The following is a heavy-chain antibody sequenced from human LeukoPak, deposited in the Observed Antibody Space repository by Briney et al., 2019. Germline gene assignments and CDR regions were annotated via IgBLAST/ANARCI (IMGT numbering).Heavy chain of an antibody. D-gene: IGHD2-15*01. J-gene: IGHJ4*02. V-gene: IGHV4-30-2*01. CDR2: ISHSGVT. CDR1: GASIDSGGYS. CDR3: ARLSDAYASTWYAAGII. Sequence: PSETLSLTCSVSGASIDSGGYSWTWIRQPPGKGLEYIGYISHSGVTSHNPSLKSRGSISLDKSKNQFSLKLTSVSAADTAVYYCARLSDAYASTWYAAGIIWGQGMLVAVSS.